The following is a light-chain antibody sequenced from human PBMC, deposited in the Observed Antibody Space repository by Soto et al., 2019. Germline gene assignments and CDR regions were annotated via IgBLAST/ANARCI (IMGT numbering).Light chain of an antibody. V-gene: IGLV1-44*01. CDR1: NSNIGSNT. J-gene: IGLJ3*02. CDR3: AAWDDSLNGWV. Sequence: QSVLTQPPSASGTPGQTVAISCSRTNSNIGSNTVNWYQQFPGTAPKLLIYGNNQRPSGVLYRFSGSKADTSASLAISGLLSEDESDYYCAAWDDSLNGWVFGGGTKLTVL. CDR2: GNN.